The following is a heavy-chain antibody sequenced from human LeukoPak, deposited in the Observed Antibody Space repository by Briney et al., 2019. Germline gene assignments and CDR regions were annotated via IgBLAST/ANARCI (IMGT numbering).Heavy chain of an antibody. CDR3: ARDDYGDYVGFGY. J-gene: IGHJ4*02. D-gene: IGHD4-17*01. V-gene: IGHV1-2*06. CDR1: GYTFTGYY. Sequence: ASVKVSCKASGYTFTGYYIHWVRQAPGQGLEWMGRINPNSGGTNYAQKFQGRVTMTRDTSISTAYMELRSLRSDDTAVYYCARDDYGDYVGFGYWGQGTLVTVSS. CDR2: INPNSGGT.